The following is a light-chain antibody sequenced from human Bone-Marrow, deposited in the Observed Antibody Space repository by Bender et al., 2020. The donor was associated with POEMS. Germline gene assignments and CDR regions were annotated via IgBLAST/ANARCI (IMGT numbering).Light chain of an antibody. CDR2: EDN. J-gene: IGLJ2*01. V-gene: IGLV3-1*01. CDR3: QAWDPYTVV. Sequence: YEVAQPASMSVSPGQTASITCSGGKLGDQHTCWYQQKPGQSPLLVIYEDNKRPSGIPERFSGSKSGNTATLTISGTQPMDEADYYCQAWDPYTVVFGGGTKLTVL. CDR1: KLGDQH.